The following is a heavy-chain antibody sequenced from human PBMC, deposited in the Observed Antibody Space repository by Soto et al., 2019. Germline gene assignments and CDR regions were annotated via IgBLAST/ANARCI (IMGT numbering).Heavy chain of an antibody. Sequence: SETLSFTCTVSGGSISSGDCYWSWIRQPPGKGVEWIGYIYYSGSTYYNPSLKSRVTISVDTSKNQFSLKLSSVTAADTAIYYWARRFEYSTGWYYFDYWGQGTLVTVSS. V-gene: IGHV4-30-4*01. CDR3: ARRFEYSTGWYYFDY. CDR1: GGSISSGDCY. J-gene: IGHJ4*02. D-gene: IGHD6-19*01. CDR2: IYYSGST.